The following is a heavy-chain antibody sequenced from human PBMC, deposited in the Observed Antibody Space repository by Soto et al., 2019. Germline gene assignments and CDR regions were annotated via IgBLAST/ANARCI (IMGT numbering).Heavy chain of an antibody. CDR2: MYYSGST. Sequence: PSETLSLTCAVSGDSISSGYYWAWIRPPPGKGPEWIGSMYYSGSTYYNPSLKSRVTISVDTSENQFSLKLTSVTAADTAVYYCARHSKNWYSNWLDPWGQGTLVTVSS. CDR1: GDSISSGYY. V-gene: IGHV4-38-2*01. D-gene: IGHD6-13*01. CDR3: ARHSKNWYSNWLDP. J-gene: IGHJ5*02.